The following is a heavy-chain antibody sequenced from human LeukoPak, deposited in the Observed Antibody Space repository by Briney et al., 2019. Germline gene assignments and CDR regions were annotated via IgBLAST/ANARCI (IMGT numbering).Heavy chain of an antibody. CDR3: ARDRHCSGGSCGDAFDI. V-gene: IGHV4-4*02. Sequence: SETLSLTCAASGVSISSSNWWSWVRQPPGKGLEWIGEIYHSGSTNYNPSLKSRVTISVDKSKNQFSLKLSSVTAADTAVYYCARDRHCSGGSCGDAFDIWGQGTMVTVSS. CDR2: IYHSGST. D-gene: IGHD2-15*01. J-gene: IGHJ3*02. CDR1: GVSISSSNW.